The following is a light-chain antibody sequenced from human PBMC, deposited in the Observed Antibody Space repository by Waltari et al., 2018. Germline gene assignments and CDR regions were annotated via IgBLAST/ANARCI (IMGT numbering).Light chain of an antibody. CDR3: QAWDRTSVV. V-gene: IGLV3-1*01. J-gene: IGLJ2*01. CDR2: LDN. Sequence: SYELTQPPSVSVSPGQTASISCSGDQLRNLHVSWYQQKPGQSPVLVISLDNRRPSGSPRRFSGSNSGNTATLTISGTQAMDEADYYCQAWDRTSVVFGGGTKLTVL. CDR1: QLRNLH.